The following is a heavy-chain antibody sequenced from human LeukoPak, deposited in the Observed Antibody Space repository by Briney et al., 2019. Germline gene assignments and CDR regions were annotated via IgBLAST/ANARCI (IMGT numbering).Heavy chain of an antibody. Sequence: PGGSLRLSCAASGFTFNSYAMTWVRQAPGKGLEWVSGIPQSGGDRYYSDSVKGRFTVSRDNSKNTLYLQMNSLRVDDTAIYYCAKDTVRGDGYWEFDYWGQGTLVTVSS. V-gene: IGHV3-23*01. CDR2: IPQSGGDR. CDR1: GFTFNSYA. J-gene: IGHJ4*02. D-gene: IGHD2-21*01. CDR3: AKDTVRGDGYWEFDY.